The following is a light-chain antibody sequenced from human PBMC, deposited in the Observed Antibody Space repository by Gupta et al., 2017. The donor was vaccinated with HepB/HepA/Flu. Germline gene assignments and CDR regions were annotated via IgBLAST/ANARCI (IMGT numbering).Light chain of an antibody. J-gene: IGKJ4*01. CDR1: QSVSSN. CDR2: GAS. CDR3: QQYSNSPLT. Sequence: EIVMTQSPATLSVSPGERATLSCRASQSVSSNLAWYQQKPGQAPRLLIYGASTRATGIPARFSGSGSGTEFTLTISSLKSEDFAVYDCQQYSNSPLTFGEGTKLEIK. V-gene: IGKV3-15*01.